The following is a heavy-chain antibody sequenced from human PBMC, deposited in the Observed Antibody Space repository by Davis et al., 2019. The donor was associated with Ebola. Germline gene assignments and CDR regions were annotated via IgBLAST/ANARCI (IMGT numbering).Heavy chain of an antibody. Sequence: GESLKISCVASGFTFANYGMHWVRQAPGKGLEWVAFIWDDGNNKNYADSVKGRFAISRDNSKNMVYLDMNILRAEDTAVYYCAKIPAAGFNFDFWGQGTLVTVSS. CDR3: AKIPAAGFNFDF. D-gene: IGHD6-13*01. CDR2: IWDDGNNK. CDR1: GFTFANYG. V-gene: IGHV3-30*02. J-gene: IGHJ4*02.